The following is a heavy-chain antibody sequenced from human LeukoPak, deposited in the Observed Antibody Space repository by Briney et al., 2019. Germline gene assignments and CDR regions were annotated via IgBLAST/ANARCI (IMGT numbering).Heavy chain of an antibody. D-gene: IGHD2-2*01. CDR2: IYSGGST. CDR1: GFTVSSNH. Sequence: GGSLRLSCAASGFTVSSNHMSWVRQAPGKGLEWVSVIYSGGSTNYADSVKGRFTISRDNAKNTLYLQMNSLRAEDTAVYYCARAVNSASKSDYWGQGTLVTVSS. CDR3: ARAVNSASKSDY. J-gene: IGHJ4*02. V-gene: IGHV3-66*01.